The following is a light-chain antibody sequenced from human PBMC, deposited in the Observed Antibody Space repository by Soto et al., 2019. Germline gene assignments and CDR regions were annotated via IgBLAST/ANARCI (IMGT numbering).Light chain of an antibody. CDR2: LSSDGSH. CDR3: QTWDTGIQV. Sequence: QLVLTQSPSASASLGASVKLTCTLSSGHISYAIAWHQQQTEKGPRYLMKLSSDGSHIKGDGIPDRFSGSTSGAERYLSISSLQSEDEADYYCQTWDTGIQVFGGGTKLTVL. CDR1: SGHISYA. V-gene: IGLV4-69*01. J-gene: IGLJ3*02.